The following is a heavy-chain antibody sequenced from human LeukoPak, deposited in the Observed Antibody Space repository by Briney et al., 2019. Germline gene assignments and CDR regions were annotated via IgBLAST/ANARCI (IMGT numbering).Heavy chain of an antibody. D-gene: IGHD2-15*01. V-gene: IGHV3-11*06. CDR3: ARDRSGYCSGGSCYQGWFDP. Sequence: GGSLRLSCAASGFTFSDYYMSWIRQAPGKGLEWVSYISSSSSYTNYADSLKGRFTISRDNAKNSLYLQMNSLRAEDTAVYYCARDRSGYCSGGSCYQGWFDPWGQGTLVTVSS. J-gene: IGHJ5*02. CDR2: ISSSSSYT. CDR1: GFTFSDYY.